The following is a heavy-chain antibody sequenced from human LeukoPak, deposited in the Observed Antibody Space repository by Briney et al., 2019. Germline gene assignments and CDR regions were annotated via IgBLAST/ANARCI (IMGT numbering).Heavy chain of an antibody. J-gene: IGHJ6*03. CDR1: GFTFSNYE. D-gene: IGHD3-16*02. V-gene: IGHV3-48*03. CDR2: ISTSDTIV. CDR3: ARVPRLSLYYYYYYYMDV. Sequence: PGGSLRLSCTASGFTFSNYEMNWVRQAPGKGLEWVSYISTSDTIVRYADSVKGRFTISRDNAKNSLYLQMNSLRAEDTALYYCARVPRLSLYYYYYYYMDVWGKGTTVTVSS.